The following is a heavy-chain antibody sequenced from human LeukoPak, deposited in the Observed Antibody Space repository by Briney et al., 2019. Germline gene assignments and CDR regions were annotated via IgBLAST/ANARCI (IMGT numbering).Heavy chain of an antibody. D-gene: IGHD6-19*01. CDR3: ARGPWSSGWPLDY. J-gene: IGHJ4*02. CDR1: GFTFSSYA. V-gene: IGHV4-34*01. CDR2: INHSGST. Sequence: PGGSLRLSCAASGFTFSSYAMSWIRQPPGKGLEWIGEINHSGSTNYNPSLKSRVTISVDTSKNQFSLKLSSVTAADTAVYYCARGPWSSGWPLDYWGQGTLVTVSS.